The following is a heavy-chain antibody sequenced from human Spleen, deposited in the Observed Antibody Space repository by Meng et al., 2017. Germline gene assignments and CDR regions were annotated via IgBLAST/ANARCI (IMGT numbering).Heavy chain of an antibody. D-gene: IGHD6-25*01. V-gene: IGHV3-11*04. Sequence: GGSLRLSCVASGFTFNDYYMSWSRRAPGKGLEWVSYISGSGNTIYYADSVKGRFTISRDNAKNSLYLQMNSLRAEDTAVYYCARDAYSSAWGQGTLVTVSS. CDR1: GFTFNDYY. J-gene: IGHJ5*02. CDR3: ARDAYSSA. CDR2: ISGSGNTI.